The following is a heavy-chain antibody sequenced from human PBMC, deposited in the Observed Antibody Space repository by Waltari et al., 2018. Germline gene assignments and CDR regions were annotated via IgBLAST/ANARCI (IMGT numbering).Heavy chain of an antibody. CDR3: ARASYSGSYYGY. Sequence: QVQLQQWGAGLLKPSETLSLTCAVYGGSFSGYYWSWIRQPPGKGLEWIGEINHSGSTNSNPSLKSRVTISVDTSKNQCSLKLSSVTAADTAVYYCARASYSGSYYGYWGQGTLVTVSS. J-gene: IGHJ4*02. V-gene: IGHV4-34*01. CDR2: INHSGST. D-gene: IGHD1-26*01. CDR1: GGSFSGYY.